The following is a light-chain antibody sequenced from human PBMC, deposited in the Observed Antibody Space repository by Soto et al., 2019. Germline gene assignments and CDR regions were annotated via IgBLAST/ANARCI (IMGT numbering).Light chain of an antibody. CDR1: QSFSSN. CDR2: AAS. J-gene: IGKJ1*01. V-gene: IGKV3-15*01. Sequence: EIVMTQSPATLSVSPGERATLSCRASQSFSSNLAWYQQKPGQAPRLLIYAASTRATDIPARFSGSGSGTEFTLTISSLQSEDFAVYYCQQYNNWPLTFGQGTKVEIK. CDR3: QQYNNWPLT.